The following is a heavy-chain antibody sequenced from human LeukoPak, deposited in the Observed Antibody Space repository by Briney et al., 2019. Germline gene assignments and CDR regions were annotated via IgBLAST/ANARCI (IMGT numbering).Heavy chain of an antibody. D-gene: IGHD3-22*01. CDR1: GFTFSSYW. Sequence: PGGSLRLSCAASGFTFSSYWMSWVRQAPGKGLEWVANIKQDGSEKYYVDSVKGRFTISRDNAKNSLYLQMNSLRAEDKAVYYCARDRGGWLLLGVFDYWGQGTLVTVSS. J-gene: IGHJ4*02. CDR2: IKQDGSEK. CDR3: ARDRGGWLLLGVFDY. V-gene: IGHV3-7*01.